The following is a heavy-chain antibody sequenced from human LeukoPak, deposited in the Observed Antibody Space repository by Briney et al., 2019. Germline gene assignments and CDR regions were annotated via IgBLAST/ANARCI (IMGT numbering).Heavy chain of an antibody. CDR1: GGSISSGGYS. CDR3: ARVDTANYYYGMDV. V-gene: IGHV4-30-2*01. D-gene: IGHD5-18*01. J-gene: IGHJ6*02. Sequence: SETLSLTCAVSGGSISSGGYSWSWIRQPPGKGLEWIGYIYHSGSTYYNPSLKSRVTISVDRSKNQFSLKLSSVTAADTAVYYCARVDTANYYYGMDVWGQGTTVTVSS. CDR2: IYHSGST.